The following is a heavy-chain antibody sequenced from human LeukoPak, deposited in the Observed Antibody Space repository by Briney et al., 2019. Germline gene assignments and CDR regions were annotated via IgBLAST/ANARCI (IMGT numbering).Heavy chain of an antibody. CDR1: TFTFSTYS. CDR2: ITSDSKII. D-gene: IGHD5-12*01. Sequence: PGGSLRLSCSASTFTFSTYSMNWVRQAPGKGLEWVSYITSDSKIIHYADSVKGRFTISRDNAKNSLYLQMNSLRAEDTALYYCARTSTTGYTNDYWGQGTLVTVSS. V-gene: IGHV3-48*04. CDR3: ARTSTTGYTNDY. J-gene: IGHJ4*02.